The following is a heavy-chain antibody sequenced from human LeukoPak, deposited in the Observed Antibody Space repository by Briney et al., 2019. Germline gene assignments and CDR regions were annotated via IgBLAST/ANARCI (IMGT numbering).Heavy chain of an antibody. CDR3: ARRAPTYYYGSGSYPGFDP. CDR1: GGSISTYY. Sequence: SETLSLTCTVSGGSISTYYWGWIRQAPGKGLEWIGSIYYSGNTYYNSSLKSRVTISLDTSKNQFSLKLSSVTAADTAVYYCARRAPTYYYGSGSYPGFDPWGQGTLVTVSS. D-gene: IGHD3-10*01. J-gene: IGHJ5*02. V-gene: IGHV4-39*07. CDR2: IYYSGNT.